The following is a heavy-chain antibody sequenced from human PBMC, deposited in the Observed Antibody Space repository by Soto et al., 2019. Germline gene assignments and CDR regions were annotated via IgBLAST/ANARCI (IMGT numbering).Heavy chain of an antibody. CDR3: ARYSGSNTRAFDI. D-gene: IGHD1-26*01. Sequence: EVQLVESGGGLVQPGGSLRLSWAASGFTFSDHYMDWVRQAPGKGLEWVGRIRNKANSYTTEYAASVKGRFIISRDDSKNSLYLQMNSLRTEDTALYYCARYSGSNTRAFDIWGQGTMVTVSS. CDR1: GFTFSDHY. J-gene: IGHJ3*02. CDR2: IRNKANSYTT. V-gene: IGHV3-72*01.